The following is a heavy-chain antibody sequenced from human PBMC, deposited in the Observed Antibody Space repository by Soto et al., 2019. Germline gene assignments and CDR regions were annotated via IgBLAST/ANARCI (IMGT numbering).Heavy chain of an antibody. CDR1: GGSISSYY. D-gene: IGHD2-8*01. CDR3: VRPNESGGFDP. Sequence: PSETLSLTCTVSGGSISSYYWSWIRHPPGKGLEWIGYIYYSGSTNYNPSLKGRVTRSTDTSKSQFSLKLSSVAAADTAVYYCVRPNESGGFDPWGQGTPVTVSS. V-gene: IGHV4-59*08. J-gene: IGHJ5*02. CDR2: IYYSGST.